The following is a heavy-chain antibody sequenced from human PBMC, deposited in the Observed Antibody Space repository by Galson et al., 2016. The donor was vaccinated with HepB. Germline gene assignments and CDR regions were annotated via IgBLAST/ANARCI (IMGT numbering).Heavy chain of an antibody. Sequence: SLRLSCAASGFTFSDYAMSWVRQAPGKGLEWVSTISGSGRYTYYADSVKGRFTISRDNSKHTLFLQMNSLRAEDTALYYCAKSPRGLTSWGTRYGGSPPGDSWGQGTLVTVSS. J-gene: IGHJ4*02. V-gene: IGHV3-23*01. CDR2: ISGSGRYT. D-gene: IGHD1-26*01. CDR3: AKSPRGLTSWGTRYGGSPPGDS. CDR1: GFTFSDYA.